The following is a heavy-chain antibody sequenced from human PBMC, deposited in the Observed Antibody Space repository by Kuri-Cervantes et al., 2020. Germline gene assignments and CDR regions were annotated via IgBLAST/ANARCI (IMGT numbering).Heavy chain of an antibody. CDR2: IYHSGST. J-gene: IGHJ4*02. CDR1: DYSISSGHH. V-gene: IGHV4-38-2*01. Sequence: SATLSLSCGVSDYSISSGHHWGWIRQPPGKGLEWIGTIYHSGSTYYNPSLRSRVTISVETSKNQFSLKLSSVTAADTAVYYCARQDSRGQYLLGYWGQGTLVTVSS. CDR3: ARQDSRGQYLLGY. D-gene: IGHD6-19*01.